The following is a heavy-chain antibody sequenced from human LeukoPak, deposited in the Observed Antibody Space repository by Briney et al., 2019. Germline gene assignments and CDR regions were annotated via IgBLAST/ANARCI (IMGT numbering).Heavy chain of an antibody. J-gene: IGHJ4*02. V-gene: IGHV4-34*01. Sequence: SETLSLTCAVYGGSFSGYYWSWIRQPPGKGLEWIGEINHSGSTNHNPSLMSRVTISVDTSKNQFSLKLSSVTAADTAVYYCARGLSAKFDYWGQGTLVTVSS. D-gene: IGHD2/OR15-2a*01. CDR3: ARGLSAKFDY. CDR1: GGSFSGYY. CDR2: INHSGST.